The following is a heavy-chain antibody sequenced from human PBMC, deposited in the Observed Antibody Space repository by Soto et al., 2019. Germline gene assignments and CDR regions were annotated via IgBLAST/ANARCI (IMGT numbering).Heavy chain of an antibody. D-gene: IGHD4-17*01. J-gene: IGHJ4*02. CDR3: ARGDYGGNSYYFDY. V-gene: IGHV4-30-2*01. CDR2: IYHSGST. Sequence: ISSGGYSWSWIRQPPGKGLEWIGYIYHSGSTYYNPSLKSRVTISVDRSKNQFSLKLSSVTAADTAVYYCARGDYGGNSYYFDYWGQGTLVTVSS. CDR1: ISSGGYS.